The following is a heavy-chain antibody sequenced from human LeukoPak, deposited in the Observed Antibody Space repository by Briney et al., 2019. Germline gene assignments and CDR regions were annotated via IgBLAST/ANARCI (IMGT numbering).Heavy chain of an antibody. V-gene: IGHV3-23*01. CDR1: GGSISSSSDY. J-gene: IGHJ4*02. D-gene: IGHD3-10*01. CDR3: ANYARYGSGDRHYYFDY. CDR2: ISGSGGST. Sequence: ETLSLTCTVSGGSISSSSDYWGWIRQAPGKGLEWVSAISGSGGSTYYADSVKGRFTISRDNSKNTLYLQMNSLRAEDTAVYYCANYARYGSGDRHYYFDYWGQGTLVTVSS.